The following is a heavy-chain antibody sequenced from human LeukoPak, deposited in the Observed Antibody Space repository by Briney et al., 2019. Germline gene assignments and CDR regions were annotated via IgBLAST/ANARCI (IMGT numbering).Heavy chain of an antibody. Sequence: GGSLRLSCSASGFTFSSNAMHWVRQAPGKGLEYVSGINDNGRRTHYGDSLKGRFTISRDNSKNTLYLQMRALRDEDTAMYYCVKDLSGRYTFDYWGQGTLVTVSS. CDR1: GFTFSSNA. V-gene: IGHV3-64D*09. D-gene: IGHD1-26*01. CDR2: INDNGRRT. J-gene: IGHJ4*02. CDR3: VKDLSGRYTFDY.